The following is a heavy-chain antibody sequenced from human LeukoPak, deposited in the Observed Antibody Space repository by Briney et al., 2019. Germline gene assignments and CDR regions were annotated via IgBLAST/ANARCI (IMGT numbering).Heavy chain of an antibody. CDR1: GFTFSSYW. D-gene: IGHD1-26*01. J-gene: IGHJ4*02. Sequence: GGSLRLSCAASGFTFSSYWMTWVRQAPGKGLEWVANIKRDGSETYYVDSVKGRFTTSRDNAKNSLSLQMNSLRAEDTAVYFCARHSGTYYDYWGQGTLVTVSS. CDR3: ARHSGTYYDY. V-gene: IGHV3-7*01. CDR2: IKRDGSET.